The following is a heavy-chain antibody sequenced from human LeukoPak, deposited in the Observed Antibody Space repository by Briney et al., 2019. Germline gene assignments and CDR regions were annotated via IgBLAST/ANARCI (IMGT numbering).Heavy chain of an antibody. Sequence: SETLSLTCTVSGGSISSYYWSWIRQPPGKGLEWIGYIYYSGSTYYNPSLKSRVTISVDTSKNQFSLKLSSVTAADTAVYYCARVAGYCSGGSCYSAWFDPWGQGTLVTVSS. CDR3: ARVAGYCSGGSCYSAWFDP. J-gene: IGHJ5*02. CDR1: GGSISSYY. CDR2: IYYSGST. D-gene: IGHD2-15*01. V-gene: IGHV4-30-4*08.